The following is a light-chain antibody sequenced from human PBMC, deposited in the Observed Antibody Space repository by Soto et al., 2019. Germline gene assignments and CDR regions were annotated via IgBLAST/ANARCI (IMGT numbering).Light chain of an antibody. CDR1: SSDVGTYDF. V-gene: IGLV2-11*01. CDR3: CLDPVTFYG. CDR2: DVS. J-gene: IGLJ1*01. Sequence: QSSLTQPRSVSGSPGQSVTISCTGTSSDVGTYDFVSWYQQHPGKAPRLMIFDVSERPSGVPDRFSGSKSGNTASLTISGLQAEDEADYYCCLDPVTFYGLGNCTKVTVL.